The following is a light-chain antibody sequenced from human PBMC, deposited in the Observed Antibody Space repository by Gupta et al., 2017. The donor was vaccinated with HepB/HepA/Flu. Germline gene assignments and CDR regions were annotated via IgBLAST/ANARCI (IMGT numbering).Light chain of an antibody. CDR1: QSVSSSY. Sequence: EIVLTQSPGTLSLSPGERATLSCRASQSVSSSYLAWYQQKPGQAPRLLIYGASSRATGIPDRFSGSGCGTDFTLTISRREPEDFAVYYCQQYGSSLPVTFGQGTRMEIK. CDR2: GAS. V-gene: IGKV3-20*01. J-gene: IGKJ5*01. CDR3: QQYGSSLPVT.